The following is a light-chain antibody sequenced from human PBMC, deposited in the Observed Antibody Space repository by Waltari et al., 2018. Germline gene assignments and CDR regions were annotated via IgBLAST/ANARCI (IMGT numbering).Light chain of an antibody. J-gene: IGLJ1*01. V-gene: IGLV2-14*01. CDR1: SSDVGAYDY. CDR2: EVS. CDR3: SSFTTSSTQV. Sequence: QSALTQPASVSGSPGHSITISCTGTSSDVGAYDYVSWYQQYPGKAPKLMIFEVSNRPSCASIRFSGSKSGNTASLAISGLLPEDEADYYCSSFTTSSTQVFGTGTKVTVL.